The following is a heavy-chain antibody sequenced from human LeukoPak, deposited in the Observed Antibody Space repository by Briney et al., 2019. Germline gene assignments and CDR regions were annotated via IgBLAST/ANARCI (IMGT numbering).Heavy chain of an antibody. J-gene: IGHJ4*02. CDR3: ARSSESMTTVTLPDY. D-gene: IGHD4-17*01. CDR2: IYYSGST. CDR1: GGSISSYY. Sequence: SETLSLTCTVSGGSISSYYWSWIRQPPGKGLEWIGYIYYSGSTNYNPSLKSRVTISVDTSKNQFSLKLSSVTAADTAVYYCARSSESMTTVTLPDYWGQGTLVTVSS. V-gene: IGHV4-59*08.